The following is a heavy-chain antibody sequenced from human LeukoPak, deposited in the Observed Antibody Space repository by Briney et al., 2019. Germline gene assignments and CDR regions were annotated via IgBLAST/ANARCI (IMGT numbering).Heavy chain of an antibody. Sequence: PGRSLRLSCAASGSTFSNYGMHWVRQAPGKGLEWVAVIWYDGSNKYYADSVKGRLTLSRDNSKNTLFLQMNSLRPEDTAVYFCARDLTQLALFDYWGQGTLVTVSS. V-gene: IGHV3-33*01. CDR1: GSTFSNYG. D-gene: IGHD6-13*01. CDR3: ARDLTQLALFDY. J-gene: IGHJ4*02. CDR2: IWYDGSNK.